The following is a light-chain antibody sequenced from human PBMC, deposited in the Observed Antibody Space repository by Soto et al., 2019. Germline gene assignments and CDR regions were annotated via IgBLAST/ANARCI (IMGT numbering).Light chain of an antibody. J-gene: IGKJ1*01. V-gene: IGKV1-17*01. Sequence: IHMTESPSSLSASLLYRVTITCRSSQVIRNELVLYHQKPGKAPKRLIYAASSLQSGVPSRFSGSGYGTEFTLTISSLQPEDFATYYCQHYNSYSEAFGQGTKVDI. CDR2: AAS. CDR3: QHYNSYSEA. CDR1: QVIRNE.